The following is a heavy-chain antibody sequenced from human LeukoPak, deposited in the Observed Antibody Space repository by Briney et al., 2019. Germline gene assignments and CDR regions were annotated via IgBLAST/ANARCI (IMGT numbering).Heavy chain of an antibody. CDR3: AREDGVFSSGYYFRWFDP. J-gene: IGHJ5*02. D-gene: IGHD3-22*01. CDR2: INPNSGGT. Sequence: ASVKVSCKASGYTSTGYYMHWVRQAPGQGLEWMGWINPNSGGTNYAQKFQGRVTMTRDTSISTAYMELSRLGSDDTAVYYCAREDGVFSSGYYFRWFDPWGQGTLVTVSS. V-gene: IGHV1-2*02. CDR1: GYTSTGYY.